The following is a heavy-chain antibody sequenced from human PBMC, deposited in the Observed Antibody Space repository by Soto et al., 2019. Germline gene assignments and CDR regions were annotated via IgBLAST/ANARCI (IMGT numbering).Heavy chain of an antibody. CDR1: GDSYSISTYS. CDR3: AGMPYTSGLRFDP. D-gene: IGHD6-19*01. J-gene: IGHJ5*02. V-gene: IGHV4-30-2*01. Sequence: TLSLTCNMSGDSYSISTYSWSWIRQPPGKALQWIGFIYQSGVTSYNPSLASRVSVSLDRSNNQCSLKLKSVTAADTAVYFCAGMPYTSGLRFDPWGPGTLVTVSS. CDR2: IYQSGVT.